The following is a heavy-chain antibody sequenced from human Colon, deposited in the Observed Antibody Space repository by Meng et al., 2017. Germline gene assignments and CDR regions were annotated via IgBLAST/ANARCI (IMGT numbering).Heavy chain of an antibody. Sequence: VHLVEAGGDVVKPEGSLRLSCEASGFTFSDYVMSWIRQAPGKGLEWVSTISGSGINTHYADSVKGRFTISRDNSNNALYLQMNNLRAEDTAVYYCDGADFWGQGTLVTVSS. D-gene: IGHD3-16*01. CDR2: ISGSGINT. CDR3: DGADF. V-gene: IGHV3-23*04. J-gene: IGHJ4*02. CDR1: GFTFSDYV.